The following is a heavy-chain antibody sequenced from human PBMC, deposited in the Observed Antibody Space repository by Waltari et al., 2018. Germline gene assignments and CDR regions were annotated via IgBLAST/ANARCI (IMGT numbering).Heavy chain of an antibody. CDR1: GFTFSSYA. D-gene: IGHD5-12*01. V-gene: IGHV3-23*03. J-gene: IGHJ4*02. CDR3: AKGATDIDY. CDR2: IYSGGST. Sequence: EVQLLESGGGLVQPGGSLRLSCAASGFTFSSYAMSWVRQAPGKGLEWVSVIYSGGSTYYADSVKGRFTISRDNSKNTLYLQMNSLRAEDTAVYYCAKGATDIDYWGQGTLVTVSS.